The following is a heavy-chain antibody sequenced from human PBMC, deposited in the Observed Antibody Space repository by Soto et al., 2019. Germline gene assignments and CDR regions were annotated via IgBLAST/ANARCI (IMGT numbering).Heavy chain of an antibody. CDR1: GFTFSNYA. J-gene: IGHJ4*02. Sequence: EVQLLESGGGLVQPGESLRLSCAVSGFTFSNYAMSWVRQVPGKGLEWVSTISGSGGSTYYADSVKGRFTISRDNSKNTLYLHMNGLRAEDTAVYYCVKQHIRDIRDFDYGGQGTLVTVSS. D-gene: IGHD3-3*02. CDR2: ISGSGGST. CDR3: VKQHIRDIRDFDY. V-gene: IGHV3-23*01.